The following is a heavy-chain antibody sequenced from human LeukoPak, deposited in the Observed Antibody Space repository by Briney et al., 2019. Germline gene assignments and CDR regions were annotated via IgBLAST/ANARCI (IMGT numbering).Heavy chain of an antibody. J-gene: IGHJ4*02. Sequence: GGSLRLSCAASGFTVSSNYMSWVRQAPGKGLEWVSSISSSSSYIYYADSVKGRFTISRDNAKNSLYLQMNSLRAEDTALYYCARGASRADYWGQGTLVTVSS. CDR1: GFTVSSNY. CDR2: ISSSSSYI. CDR3: ARGASRADY. V-gene: IGHV3-21*01.